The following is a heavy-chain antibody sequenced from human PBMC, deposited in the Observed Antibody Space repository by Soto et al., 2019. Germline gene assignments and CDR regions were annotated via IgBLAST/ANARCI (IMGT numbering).Heavy chain of an antibody. J-gene: IGHJ6*02. CDR2: ISAYNGNT. CDR3: ARDRLRYSGYDYYYYGMDV. Sequence: QVQLVQSGAEVKKPGASVKVSCKASGYTFTSYGISWVRQAPGQGLEWLGWISAYNGNTNYAQKLQGRVTMTTDTSTSTAYMELRSLRSDDTAVYYCARDRLRYSGYDYYYYGMDVWGQGTTVTVSS. CDR1: GYTFTSYG. D-gene: IGHD5-12*01. V-gene: IGHV1-18*01.